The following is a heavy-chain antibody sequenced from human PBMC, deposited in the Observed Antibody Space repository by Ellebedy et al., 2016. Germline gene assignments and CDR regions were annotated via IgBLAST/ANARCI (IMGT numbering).Heavy chain of an antibody. CDR3: AKAYCSGGRCYSWYYYGMDV. D-gene: IGHD2-15*01. J-gene: IGHJ6*02. V-gene: IGHV3-7*04. Sequence: GGSLRLSXAASGFTFSGYWMSWVRQAPGKGLEWVANIKQDGSDKYYVDSVKGRFTISKDNAKNSLYLQMNSLRAEDTAVYYCAKAYCSGGRCYSWYYYGMDVWGQGTTVTVSS. CDR2: IKQDGSDK. CDR1: GFTFSGYW.